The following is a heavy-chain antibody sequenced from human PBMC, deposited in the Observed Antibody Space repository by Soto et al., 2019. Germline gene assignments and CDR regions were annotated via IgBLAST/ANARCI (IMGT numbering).Heavy chain of an antibody. CDR2: ISAYNGNT. D-gene: IGHD2-2*02. V-gene: IGHV1-18*01. CDR3: ARYCSSTSCYNYVMDV. J-gene: IGHJ6*02. CDR1: GYTFTSYG. Sequence: QVQLVQSGAEVKKPGASVKVSCKASGYTFTSYGITWVRQAPGQGLEWMGWISAYNGNTNYAQKLQGRVTMTTDTSTSTAYMELRSLRSDDTAVYYCARYCSSTSCYNYVMDVWGQGTTVTVSS.